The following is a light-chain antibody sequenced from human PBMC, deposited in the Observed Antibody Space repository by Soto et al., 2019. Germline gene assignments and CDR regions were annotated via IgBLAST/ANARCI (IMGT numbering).Light chain of an antibody. CDR3: LLYNGGVWV. J-gene: IGLJ3*02. CDR1: TGAVTSGDS. Sequence: QAVVTQEPSLTVSPRRTVTLTCGSSTGAVTSGDSPNWFQQKPGQAPRTLIYNTNIKHSSTPARFSGSLLGGRAALTLSGVQPEDEAEYYCLLYNGGVWVFGGGTKVTVL. CDR2: NTN. V-gene: IGLV7-43*01.